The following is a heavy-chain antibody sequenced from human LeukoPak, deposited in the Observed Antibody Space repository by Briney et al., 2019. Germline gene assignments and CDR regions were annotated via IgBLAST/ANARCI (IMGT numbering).Heavy chain of an antibody. D-gene: IGHD3-22*01. CDR2: TYYSGST. Sequence: SETLSLTCTVSGGSISSYYWSWIRQPPGKGLEWIGYTYYSGSTNYNPSLKSRVTISVDTSKNQFSLKLSSVTAADTAAYYCARVKVAGYYDSSGYLDYWGQGTLVTVSS. V-gene: IGHV4-59*01. CDR1: GGSISSYY. J-gene: IGHJ4*02. CDR3: ARVKVAGYYDSSGYLDY.